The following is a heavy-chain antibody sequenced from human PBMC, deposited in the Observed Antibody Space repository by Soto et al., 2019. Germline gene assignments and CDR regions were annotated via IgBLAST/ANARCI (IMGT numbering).Heavy chain of an antibody. D-gene: IGHD7-27*01. J-gene: IGHJ5*02. CDR3: ANLLADTGEYNWLDP. CDR1: GYSFNDYW. CDR2: IYPDDSDT. Sequence: PGESLKISCRASGYSFNDYWIGWVRQMPGKGLERMGMIYPDDSDTRYSPSFQGQVTISADKSISTIHLEWSSLKASDTASYYCANLLADTGEYNWLDPCGHVTRVTVSS. V-gene: IGHV5-51*01.